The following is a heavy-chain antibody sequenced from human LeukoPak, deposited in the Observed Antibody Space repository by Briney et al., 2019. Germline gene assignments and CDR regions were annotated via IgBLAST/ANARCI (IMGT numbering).Heavy chain of an antibody. CDR1: GFTFSSYA. CDR2: SSGSGGST. J-gene: IGHJ4*02. V-gene: IGHV3-23*01. D-gene: IGHD5-24*01. CDR3: TRVGYIDEGIDY. Sequence: PGGSLRLSCAASGFTFSSYAMSWVRQAPGKGLEWVSGSSGSGGSTYYADSVKGRFTISRDISKNTLYVQMNSLRAEDTAIYYCTRVGYIDEGIDYWGQGTLVTVSS.